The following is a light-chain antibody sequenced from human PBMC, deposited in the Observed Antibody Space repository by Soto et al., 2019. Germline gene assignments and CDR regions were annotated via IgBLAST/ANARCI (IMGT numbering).Light chain of an antibody. J-gene: IGLJ3*02. CDR2: DVS. Sequence: QSALTQPASVSGSPGQSITISCTGTSSDIGAFNFVSWYQRHPGRPPKLLIHDVSHRPSGISNRFSGTKSGNTASLTISGLQPEDEDEYFCTSFTSRVTLLFGGGTKLTVL. CDR1: SSDIGAFNF. CDR3: TSFTSRVTLL. V-gene: IGLV2-14*03.